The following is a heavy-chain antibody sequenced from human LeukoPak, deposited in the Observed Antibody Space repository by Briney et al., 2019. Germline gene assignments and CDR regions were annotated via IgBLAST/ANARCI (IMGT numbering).Heavy chain of an antibody. V-gene: IGHV3-30*03. J-gene: IGHJ5*02. CDR2: ISYDGSNK. CDR3: ARDDCSSISCYHNWFDP. Sequence: GGSLRLSCAASGFTFSSYGMHWVRQAPGKGLEWVAVISYDGSNKYYADSVKGRFTISRDNAKNSLYLQMNSLRAEDTAVYYCARDDCSSISCYHNWFDPWGQGTLVTVSS. D-gene: IGHD2-2*01. CDR1: GFTFSSYG.